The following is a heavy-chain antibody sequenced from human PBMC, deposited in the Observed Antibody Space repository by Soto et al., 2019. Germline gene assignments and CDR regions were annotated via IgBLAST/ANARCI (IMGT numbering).Heavy chain of an antibody. CDR1: GYTFTSYG. CDR3: ARTPRNSVALQQYGMDV. CDR2: ISAYNGNT. Sequence: QVQLVQSGAEVKKPGASVKVSCKASGYTFTSYGISWVRQAPGQGLEWMGWISAYNGNTNYAQKLQGRVTMTTDTSTSTAYMDLRGLRSDDTAVYYCARTPRNSVALQQYGMDVWGQGTTVTVSS. V-gene: IGHV1-18*01. J-gene: IGHJ6*02. D-gene: IGHD6-19*01.